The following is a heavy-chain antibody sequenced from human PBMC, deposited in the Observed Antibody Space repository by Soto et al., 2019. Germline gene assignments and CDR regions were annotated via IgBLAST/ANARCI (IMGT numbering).Heavy chain of an antibody. J-gene: IGHJ4*02. CDR2: FIPVYRTL. V-gene: IGHV1-69*01. CDR1: GGSFGNSA. Sequence: QEQLVQSGAEVKKPGSSVKISCKASGGSFGNSAINWVRQTPGQGLEWVGGFIPVYRTLNFAQKFQGRVTITADESTGTAYMTLSSLASNDTAVYYCATGVIWIGYFTVDSWGQGTRVTASS. D-gene: IGHD3-3*01. CDR3: ATGVIWIGYFTVDS.